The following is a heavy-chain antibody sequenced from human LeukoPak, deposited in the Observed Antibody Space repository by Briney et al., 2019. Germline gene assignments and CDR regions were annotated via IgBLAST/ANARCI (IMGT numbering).Heavy chain of an antibody. V-gene: IGHV3-30*18. CDR2: ISYDGSNK. D-gene: IGHD2-2*01. Sequence: GRSLRLSCAASGFTFSSYGMHWVRQAPGKGLEWVAVISYDGSNKYYADSVKGRFTISRDNSKNTLYLQMNSLRAEDTAVYYCAKGLQLRVVPAALLYCYYGMDVWGQGTTVTVSS. CDR1: GFTFSSYG. J-gene: IGHJ6*02. CDR3: AKGLQLRVVPAALLYCYYGMDV.